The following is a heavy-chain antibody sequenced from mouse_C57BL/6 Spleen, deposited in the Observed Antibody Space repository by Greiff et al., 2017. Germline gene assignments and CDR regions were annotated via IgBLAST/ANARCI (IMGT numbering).Heavy chain of an antibody. Sequence: QVQLKQPGAELVKPGASVKVSCKASGYTFPSYWMHWVKQRPGQGLEWIGRIHPSDSDTNYNQKFKGKATLTVDKSSSTAYMQLSSLTSEDSAVYYCAHGSSPWYCDVWGTGTTVTVSS. J-gene: IGHJ1*03. CDR3: AHGSSPWYCDV. V-gene: IGHV1-74*01. D-gene: IGHD1-1*01. CDR2: IHPSDSDT. CDR1: GYTFPSYW.